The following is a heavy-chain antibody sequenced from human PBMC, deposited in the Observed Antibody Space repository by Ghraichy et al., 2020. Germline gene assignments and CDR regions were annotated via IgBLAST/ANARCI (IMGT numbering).Heavy chain of an antibody. V-gene: IGHV4-34*01. D-gene: IGHD3-3*01. CDR1: GGSFSGYY. CDR2: INHSGST. Sequence: SETLSLTCAVYGGSFSGYYWSWIRQPPGKGLEWIGEINHSGSTNYNPSLKSRVTISVDTSKNQFSLKLSSVTAADTAVYYCARGGLTTYYDFWSGYYYYYGMDVWGQGTTVTVSS. J-gene: IGHJ6*02. CDR3: ARGGLTTYYDFWSGYYYYYGMDV.